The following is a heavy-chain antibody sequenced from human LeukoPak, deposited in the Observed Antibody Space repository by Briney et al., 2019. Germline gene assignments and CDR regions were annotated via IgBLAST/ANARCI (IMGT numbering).Heavy chain of an antibody. CDR3: AREVSGDFDY. Sequence: SETLSLTCTVSGGSISSYYWNWIRQPPGKGLEWIGYVYYSGTTNYNPSLKSRVTISVDTSKNQFSLNLTSVTAADTAVYYCAREVSGDFDYWGQGTLVTVSS. D-gene: IGHD5/OR15-5a*01. J-gene: IGHJ4*02. V-gene: IGHV4-59*01. CDR1: GGSISSYY. CDR2: VYYSGTT.